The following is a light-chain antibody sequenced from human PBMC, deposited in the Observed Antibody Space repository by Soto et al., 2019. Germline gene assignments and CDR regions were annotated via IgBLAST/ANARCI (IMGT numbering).Light chain of an antibody. Sequence: DIQMTQSPSTLSASVGDRVTITCRASQSISSWLAWYQQKPGKAPKLLIYAASSLESGVPSRFSGSGSGTEFILTISSLQPEDFATYYCQQYNSYQGTVGQGTKVDIK. CDR2: AAS. J-gene: IGKJ1*01. CDR1: QSISSW. V-gene: IGKV1-5*01. CDR3: QQYNSYQGT.